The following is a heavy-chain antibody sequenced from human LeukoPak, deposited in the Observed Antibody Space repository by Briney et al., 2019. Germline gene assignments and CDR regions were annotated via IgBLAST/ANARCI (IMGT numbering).Heavy chain of an antibody. V-gene: IGHV4-34*01. CDR2: INHSGST. Sequence: SETLSLTCAVYGGSFSGYYWSWIRQPPGKGLEWIGEINHSGSTNYNPSLKSRVTISVDTSKNQFSLKLSSVTAADTAVYCCARDHGTVTTFDYWGQGTLVTVSS. CDR3: ARDHGTVTTFDY. CDR1: GGSFSGYY. D-gene: IGHD4-17*01. J-gene: IGHJ4*02.